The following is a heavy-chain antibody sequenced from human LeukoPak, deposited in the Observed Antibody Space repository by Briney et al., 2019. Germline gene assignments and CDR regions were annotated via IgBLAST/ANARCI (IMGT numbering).Heavy chain of an antibody. Sequence: ASVKVSCKASGYTFTSYGISWVRQAPGQGLEWMGWISAYNGTTNYAQKLQGRVTMTTDTSTSTAYMELRSLRSDDTAVYYCARDQESIAAAGTEFDPWGQGTLVTVSS. V-gene: IGHV1-18*01. CDR1: GYTFTSYG. CDR3: ARDQESIAAAGTEFDP. D-gene: IGHD6-13*01. J-gene: IGHJ5*02. CDR2: ISAYNGTT.